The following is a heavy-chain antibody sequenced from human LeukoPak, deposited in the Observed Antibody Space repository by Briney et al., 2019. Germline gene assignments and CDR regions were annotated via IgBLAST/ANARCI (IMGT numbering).Heavy chain of an antibody. CDR2: VWYDGSNK. Sequence: GGSLRLSCAASGFTFSSYGMRWVRQAPGKGLEWVAVVWYDGSNKYYADSVKGRFTISRDNSKNTLYLQMNSLRAEDTAVYYCATGGDGFLFDYWGQGTLVTVSS. J-gene: IGHJ4*02. CDR3: ATGGDGFLFDY. D-gene: IGHD5-24*01. V-gene: IGHV3-33*01. CDR1: GFTFSSYG.